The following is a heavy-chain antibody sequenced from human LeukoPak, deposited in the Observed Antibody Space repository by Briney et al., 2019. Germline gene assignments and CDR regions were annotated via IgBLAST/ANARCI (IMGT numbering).Heavy chain of an antibody. CDR3: AREIGGSYYYGMDV. V-gene: IGHV3-23*01. CDR2: ISGSGGST. D-gene: IGHD1-26*01. CDR1: GFTFSSYA. J-gene: IGHJ6*02. Sequence: GGSLRLSCAASGFTFSSYAMSWVRQAPGKGLEWVSAISGSGGSTYYADSVKGRFTISRDNSKNTLYLQMNSLRAEDTAVYYCAREIGGSYYYGMDVWGQGTTVTVSS.